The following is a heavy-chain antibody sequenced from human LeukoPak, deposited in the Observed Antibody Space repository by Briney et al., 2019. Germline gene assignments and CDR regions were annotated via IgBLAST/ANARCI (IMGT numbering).Heavy chain of an antibody. CDR2: INSDGSST. CDR3: ASGAAAGNHYYYYGMDV. J-gene: IGHJ6*04. V-gene: IGHV3-74*01. D-gene: IGHD6-13*01. CDR1: GSTFSSYG. Sequence: PGGSLRLSCAASGSTFSSYGMHWVRQAPGKGLVWVSRINSDGSSTSYADSVKGRFTISRDNAKNTLYLQMNSLRAEDTAVYYCASGAAAGNHYYYYGMDVWGKGTTVTVSS.